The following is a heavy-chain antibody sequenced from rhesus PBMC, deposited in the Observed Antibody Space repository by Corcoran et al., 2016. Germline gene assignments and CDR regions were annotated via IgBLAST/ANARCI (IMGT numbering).Heavy chain of an antibody. Sequence: QLQLQESGPGLVKPSETLSVTCAVSXGSISSSYWSWIRQAPGKGLEWLGYIYVSGSSTNNNPSLKSRVTLSVDTSKNQRSLKLISVTTADTAVYYCARVSVRLAFDFWGQGLRVTVSS. CDR2: IYVSGSST. CDR3: ARVSVRLAFDF. CDR1: XGSISSSY. D-gene: IGHD2-39*01. V-gene: IGHV4-169*01. J-gene: IGHJ3*01.